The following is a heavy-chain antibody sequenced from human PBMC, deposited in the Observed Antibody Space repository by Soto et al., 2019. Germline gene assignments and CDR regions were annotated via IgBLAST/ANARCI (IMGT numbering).Heavy chain of an antibody. J-gene: IGHJ4*02. CDR3: ARDKDWAFDY. Sequence: GGSLRLSCVASGFTFSSYSMVWVRQAPGKGLEWISYIFATSTTIYYADSVKGRFTVSRDNTQNSLFLLMNSLRAEDMAIYYCARDKDWAFDYWGQGTLVSGSS. CDR1: GFTFSSYS. CDR2: IFATSTTI. D-gene: IGHD3-9*01. V-gene: IGHV3-48*04.